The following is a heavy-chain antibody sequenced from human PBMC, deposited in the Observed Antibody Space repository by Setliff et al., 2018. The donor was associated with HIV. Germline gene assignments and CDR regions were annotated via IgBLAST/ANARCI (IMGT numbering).Heavy chain of an antibody. Sequence: SETLSLTCHVSGDSLNGFYWSWIRQSPARGLEWIGYIHYTGSVLYSSSLNGRVTIFLDTSRNQFSLTLTSLTPADTAVYYCARHAGASFDSWGQGTLVTVSS. CDR2: IHYTGSV. D-gene: IGHD2-2*01. J-gene: IGHJ4*02. CDR1: GDSLNGFY. CDR3: ARHAGASFDS. V-gene: IGHV4-59*01.